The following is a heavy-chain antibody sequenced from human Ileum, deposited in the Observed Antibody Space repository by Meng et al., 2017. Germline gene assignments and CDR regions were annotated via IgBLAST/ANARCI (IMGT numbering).Heavy chain of an antibody. Sequence: QEQLQQRGAGLVKPPETSVLICASSGGSICGYYWTWIRQPPAKGLEWIGEIINSGSTNYNPSLKSQVTMSIDTSKIQFSLELSSVTAADAAVCYCARYGGSGSYWHFDPWGRGTLVTVSS. J-gene: IGHJ2*01. CDR3: ARYGGSGSYWHFDP. CDR1: GGSICGYY. V-gene: IGHV4-34*12. D-gene: IGHD3-10*01. CDR2: IINSGST.